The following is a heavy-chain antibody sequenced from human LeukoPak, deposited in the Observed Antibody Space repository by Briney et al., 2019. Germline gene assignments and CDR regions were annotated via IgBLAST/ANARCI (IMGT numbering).Heavy chain of an antibody. CDR2: INPNSGGT. J-gene: IGHJ2*01. CDR3: AREVRVVTIGHPDDWYLDL. Sequence: GASVNVSFKASVYTFTGYYMHGVRQAPGQGLEWMGWINPNSGGTNYAQQFQGRVAMTRDTSIRSAYMEVSRLRSDDPAVYYCAREVRVVTIGHPDDWYLDLWGRGTLVTVSS. CDR1: VYTFTGYY. V-gene: IGHV1-2*02. D-gene: IGHD4-23*01.